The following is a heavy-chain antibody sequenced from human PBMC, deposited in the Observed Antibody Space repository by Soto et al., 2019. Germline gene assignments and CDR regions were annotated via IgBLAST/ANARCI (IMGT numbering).Heavy chain of an antibody. Sequence: GGSLRLSCAASGFTFSTYSMNWVRQAPGKGLEWVSSISRSSDYIYYADSVKGRFTISRDNAKNSLYLQMNTLRAEDTAMYYCAVWESAARSQHYYYGMDVWGQGTTVTVSS. CDR1: GFTFSTYS. CDR3: AVWESAARSQHYYYGMDV. J-gene: IGHJ6*02. CDR2: ISRSSDYI. V-gene: IGHV3-21*01. D-gene: IGHD6-6*01.